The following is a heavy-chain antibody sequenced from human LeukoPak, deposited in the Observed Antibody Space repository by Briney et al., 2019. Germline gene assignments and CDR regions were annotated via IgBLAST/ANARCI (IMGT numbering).Heavy chain of an antibody. D-gene: IGHD6-13*01. CDR2: ISTYGGKK. CDR1: GYTFTSYD. J-gene: IGHJ4*02. V-gene: IGHV1-18*01. Sequence: ASVKVFCKASGYTFTSYDISWVRQAPGQGLEWMGWISTYGGKKNYAQKFQGRVTMTTDTSTSTVYMELRSLRSDDTAVYYCARGSSSWSLGLDYWGQGNLVTVSS. CDR3: ARGSSSWSLGLDY.